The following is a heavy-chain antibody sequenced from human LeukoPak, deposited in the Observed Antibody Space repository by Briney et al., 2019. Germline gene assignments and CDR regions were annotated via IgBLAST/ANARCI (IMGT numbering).Heavy chain of an antibody. V-gene: IGHV1-46*01. CDR1: GYTFTSYY. CDR3: ASTPYNYGPYFDS. CDR2: INPSGGGT. J-gene: IGHJ4*02. Sequence: ASVKVSCKASGYTFTSYYMHWVRQAPGQGLEWMGIINPSGGGTKYARKFQGRLTMTRDTSTSTVYMELSSLRSEDTAVYYCASTPYNYGPYFDSWGQGTQVTVSS. D-gene: IGHD5-18*01.